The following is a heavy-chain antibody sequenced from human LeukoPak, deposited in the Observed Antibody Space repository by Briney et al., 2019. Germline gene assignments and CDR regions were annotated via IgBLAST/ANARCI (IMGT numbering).Heavy chain of an antibody. CDR3: AREVVAGSSFDY. CDR1: GGSISSYY. J-gene: IGHJ4*02. CDR2: IYYSGST. V-gene: IGHV4-59*01. D-gene: IGHD6-19*01. Sequence: SETLSLTCTVSGGSISSYYWSWIRQPPGKGLEWIGYIYYSGSTNYNPSLKSRVTTSVDTSKNQFSLKLSSVTAADTAVYYCAREVVAGSSFDYWGQGTLVTVSS.